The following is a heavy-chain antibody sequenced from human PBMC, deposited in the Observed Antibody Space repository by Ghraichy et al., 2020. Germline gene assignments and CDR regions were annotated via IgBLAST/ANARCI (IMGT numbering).Heavy chain of an antibody. CDR2: IYYSGST. D-gene: IGHD3-3*01. V-gene: IGHV4-59*01. Sequence: ETLSLTCTVSGGSISSYYWSWIRQPPGKGLEWIGYIYYSGSTNYNPSLKSRVTISVDTSKNQFSLKLSSVTAADTAVYYCTRGGEYYDFWSGYYRYYGMDVWGQGTTVTVSS. CDR1: GGSISSYY. CDR3: TRGGEYYDFWSGYYRYYGMDV. J-gene: IGHJ6*02.